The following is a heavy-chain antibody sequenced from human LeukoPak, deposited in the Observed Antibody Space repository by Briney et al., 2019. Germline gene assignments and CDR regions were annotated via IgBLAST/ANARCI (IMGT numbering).Heavy chain of an antibody. D-gene: IGHD3-10*01. CDR2: ISSSGSTI. V-gene: IGHV3-48*03. J-gene: IGHJ6*03. CDR1: GFTFSTYD. CDR3: ARVESGYGSGSYYNVPNYYYYYMDV. Sequence: GGSLRLSCAASGFTFSTYDMHWIRQAPGKGLEWVSYISSSGSTIYYADSVKGRFTISRDNAKNSLYLQMNSLRAEDTAVYYCARVESGYGSGSYYNVPNYYYYYMDVWGKGTTVTVSS.